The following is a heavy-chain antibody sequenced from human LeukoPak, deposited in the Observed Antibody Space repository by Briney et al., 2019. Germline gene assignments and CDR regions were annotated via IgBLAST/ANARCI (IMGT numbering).Heavy chain of an antibody. CDR2: IYYSGST. V-gene: IGHV4-59*01. CDR3: ARDKRPPPNWNYAFYYYYYMDV. CDR1: GGSISSYY. Sequence: SETLSLTCTVSGGSISSYYWSWIRQPPGKGLEWIGYIYYSGSTNYNPSLKSRVTISVDTSKNQFSLKLSSVTAADTAVYYCARDKRPPPNWNYAFYYYYYMDVWGKGTTVTVSS. J-gene: IGHJ6*03. D-gene: IGHD1-7*01.